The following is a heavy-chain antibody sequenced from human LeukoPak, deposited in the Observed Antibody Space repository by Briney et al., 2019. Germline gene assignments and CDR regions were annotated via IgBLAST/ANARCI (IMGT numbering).Heavy chain of an antibody. Sequence: SETLSLTCTVSGGSISSTSYYWDWVRQPPGKGLEWIGNVYYGGNTFYNSSLESRVTISVDMSKDQFSLKLTSLTAADTAVYYCARQWADYFYHYLDVWGKGTSVTVSS. CDR2: VYYGGNT. J-gene: IGHJ6*03. CDR3: ARQWADYFYHYLDV. CDR1: GGSISSTSYY. V-gene: IGHV4-39*01. D-gene: IGHD1-26*01.